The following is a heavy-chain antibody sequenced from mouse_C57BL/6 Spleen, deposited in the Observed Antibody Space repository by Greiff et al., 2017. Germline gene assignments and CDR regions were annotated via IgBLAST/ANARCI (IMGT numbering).Heavy chain of an antibody. J-gene: IGHJ1*03. CDR1: GYAFSSSW. D-gene: IGHD3-3*01. V-gene: IGHV1-82*01. CDR2: IYPGDGDT. Sequence: QVQLQQSGPELVKPGASVKISCKASGYAFSSSWMNWVKQRPGKGLEWIGRIYPGDGDTNYNGKFKGKATLTADKSSSTAYMQLSSLTSEDSAVSFCARRATGDFDVWGTGTTVTVSS. CDR3: ARRATGDFDV.